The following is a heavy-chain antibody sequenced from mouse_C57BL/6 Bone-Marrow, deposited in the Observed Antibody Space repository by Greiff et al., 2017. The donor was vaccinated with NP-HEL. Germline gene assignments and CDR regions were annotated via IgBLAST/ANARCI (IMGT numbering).Heavy chain of an antibody. CDR2: ISDGGSYT. CDR1: GFTFSSYA. CDR3: ARDPDYGSPFAY. J-gene: IGHJ2*01. V-gene: IGHV5-4*01. D-gene: IGHD1-1*01. Sequence: EVKLVESGGGLVKPGGSLKLSCAASGFTFSSYAMSWVRQTPEKRLEWVATISDGGSYTYYPDNVKGRFTISRDNAKNNLYLQMSHLKSEDTAMYYCARDPDYGSPFAYWGQGTTLTVSS.